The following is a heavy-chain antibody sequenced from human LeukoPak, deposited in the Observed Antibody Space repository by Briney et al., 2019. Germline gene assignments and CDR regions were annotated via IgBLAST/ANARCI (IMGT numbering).Heavy chain of an antibody. J-gene: IGHJ6*03. CDR1: GDSISNYY. CDR2: IYYSGST. CDR3: AKESDTALALSWYYMDV. Sequence: SETLSLTCTVSGDSISNYYWSWLRQPPGKGLEWIGHIYYSGSTNSNPSLKSRVTISVDTSKNQFSLKLNSVTAADTAVYYCAKESDTALALSWYYMDVWGKGTTVTVSS. V-gene: IGHV4-59*01. D-gene: IGHD5-18*01.